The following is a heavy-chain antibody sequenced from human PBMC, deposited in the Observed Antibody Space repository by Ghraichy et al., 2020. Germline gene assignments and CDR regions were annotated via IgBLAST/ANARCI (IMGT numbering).Heavy chain of an antibody. V-gene: IGHV1-2*02. Sequence: ASVISCKTSGYTFTGYYMHWVRQAPGQGLEWMGWMNPNSGGTNFAQKFQGRVTMTRDTSISTAYMDLSRLRSEDTAGYYCARGGALGYYYYGLDVGGLGTTVTFSS. CDR2: MNPNSGGT. D-gene: IGHD3-3*01. J-gene: IGHJ6*02. CDR1: GYTFTGYY. CDR3: ARGGALGYYYYGLDV.